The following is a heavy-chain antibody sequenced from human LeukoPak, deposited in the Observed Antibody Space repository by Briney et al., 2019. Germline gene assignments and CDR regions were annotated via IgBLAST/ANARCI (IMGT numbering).Heavy chain of an antibody. Sequence: PGGSLRLSCAASGFTFSSYWMHWVRQAPGKGLVWVSRINTDGSSTSYADSVKGRFTISRDSSKNTLYLQVNSLRAEHTAVYYCVTRSGSYYYWGQGILVTVSS. D-gene: IGHD1-26*01. V-gene: IGHV3-74*01. J-gene: IGHJ4*02. CDR2: INTDGSST. CDR1: GFTFSSYW. CDR3: VTRSGSYYY.